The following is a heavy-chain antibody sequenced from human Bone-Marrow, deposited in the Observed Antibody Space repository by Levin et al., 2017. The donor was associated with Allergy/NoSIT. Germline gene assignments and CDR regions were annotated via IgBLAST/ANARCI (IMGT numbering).Heavy chain of an antibody. CDR2: IKSKGDGGTT. J-gene: IGHJ4*02. CDR1: GFSFRSAW. V-gene: IGHV3-15*01. Sequence: GGSLRLSCAASGFSFRSAWMSWVRQAPGKGLEWVGRIKSKGDGGTTDYAAPVKGRFIISRDDSKNTLYLQMNSLKIEDTAVYYCTTDSIAVVVPSTEIVDYWGQGTLVTVSS. CDR3: TTDSIAVVVPSTEIVDY. D-gene: IGHD2-15*01.